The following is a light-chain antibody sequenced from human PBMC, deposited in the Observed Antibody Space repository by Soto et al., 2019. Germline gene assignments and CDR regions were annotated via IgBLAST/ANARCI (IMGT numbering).Light chain of an antibody. CDR3: SSYAGSNLWV. CDR1: SSDVGNYKY. CDR2: EVS. Sequence: QSALTQSPSASGSPEQSVTISCTGTSSDVGNYKYVSWYQQHPGKAPKLMIYEVSKRPSGVPDRFSGSKSGNTASLTVSGLQVEDEADYYCSSYAGSNLWVFGGGTKRTVL. V-gene: IGLV2-8*01. J-gene: IGLJ3*02.